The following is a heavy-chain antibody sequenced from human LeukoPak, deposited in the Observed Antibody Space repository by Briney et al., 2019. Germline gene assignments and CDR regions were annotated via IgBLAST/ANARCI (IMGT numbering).Heavy chain of an antibody. CDR1: GFTFSSYA. CDR2: ISGSGGST. CDR3: AKPSGGSGSNAYTFDI. J-gene: IGHJ3*02. V-gene: IGHV3-23*01. Sequence: GGSLRLSCAASGFTFSSYAMSWVRQAPGKGLEWVSAISGSGGSTYYADSVKGRFTISRDNSKNTLYLQMNSLRAEDTAVYYCAKPSGGSGSNAYTFDIWGPRDDGHRLF. D-gene: IGHD3-10*01.